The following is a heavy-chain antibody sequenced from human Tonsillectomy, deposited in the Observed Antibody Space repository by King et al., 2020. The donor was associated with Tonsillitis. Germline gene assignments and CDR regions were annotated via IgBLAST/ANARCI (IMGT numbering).Heavy chain of an antibody. J-gene: IGHJ2*01. CDR2: ISTYNGET. Sequence: LVPSGAEVKKPGASVKVSCKASGYTFTTYGINWVRQAPGQGLECMGWISTYNGETDYEQKFQGRVTLTTNTSTSTVYMELRSLRSDDTAVYYCARGHEDWFFDLWGRGTLVTVSS. V-gene: IGHV1-18*04. CDR1: GYTFTTYG. CDR3: ARGHEDWFFDL.